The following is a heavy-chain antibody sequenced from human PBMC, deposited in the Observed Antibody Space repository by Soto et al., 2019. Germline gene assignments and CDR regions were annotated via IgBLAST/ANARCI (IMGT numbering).Heavy chain of an antibody. CDR1: GGSITTNW. CDR3: ARHIAVPRTRGFDY. CDR2: IYHSGTT. V-gene: IGHV4-4*02. J-gene: IGHJ4*02. D-gene: IGHD6-19*01. Sequence: QVHLQESGPGLVKPSGTLSLTCAVSGGSITTNWWSWVRQPPGKGLEWIGEIYHSGTTNYNPSLRGRATISVDNSNNQPSLNLNSVSAADSAIYYCARHIAVPRTRGFDYWGQGNLVTVSS.